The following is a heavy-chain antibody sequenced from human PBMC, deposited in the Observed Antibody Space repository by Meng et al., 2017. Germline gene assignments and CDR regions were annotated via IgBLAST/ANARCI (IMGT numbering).Heavy chain of an antibody. V-gene: IGHV1-18*01. CDR3: ATRGNPYLNC. CDR2: INVYSGNT. Sequence: LVQSGALVKKTVASVKFSCDTSGYSLSSDGFALVRQTPEQGLEWLGWINVYSGNTNYAQKFQGRFTMTTDTSTRTGYMELTSLTSDDTATYYCATRGNPYLNCWGQGTLVTVSS. J-gene: IGHJ4*02. CDR1: GYSLSSDG.